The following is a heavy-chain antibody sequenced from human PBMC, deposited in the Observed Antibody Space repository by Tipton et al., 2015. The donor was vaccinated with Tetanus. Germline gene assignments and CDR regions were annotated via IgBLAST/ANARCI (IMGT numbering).Heavy chain of an antibody. D-gene: IGHD1-1*01. J-gene: IGHJ1*01. CDR3: AKDVNWNLRYFQQ. V-gene: IGHV3-9*01. Sequence: SLRLSCAASGFTFDDYGMHWVRQVPGKGLEWVSGITWNSGVTAYADSVKGRLIISRDNARNSLYLQFNSLRVEDTAVYYCAKDVNWNLRYFQQWSQGTVVTVSS. CDR1: GFTFDDYG. CDR2: ITWNSGVT.